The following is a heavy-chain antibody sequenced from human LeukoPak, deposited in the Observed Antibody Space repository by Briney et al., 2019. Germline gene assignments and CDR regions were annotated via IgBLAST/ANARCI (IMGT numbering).Heavy chain of an antibody. CDR1: GLTLSSFW. D-gene: IGHD3-3*01. Sequence: PGRSLRLSCAAAGLTLSSFWMSCVRQAPGKGLEWVANIKQDGSEKYYVDSVKGRFTTRRDNTKNSLYLQMNSLRAEDAAVYYCARWGYDFWSGPNWFDPWGQGTLVTVSS. V-gene: IGHV3-7*01. J-gene: IGHJ5*02. CDR3: ARWGYDFWSGPNWFDP. CDR2: IKQDGSEK.